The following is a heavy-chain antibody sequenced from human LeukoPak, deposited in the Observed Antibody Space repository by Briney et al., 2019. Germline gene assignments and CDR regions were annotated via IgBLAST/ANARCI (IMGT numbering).Heavy chain of an antibody. CDR1: GYTFTGYY. J-gene: IGHJ4*01. CDR2: IDANSGGT. V-gene: IGHV1-2*02. D-gene: IGHD3/OR15-3a*01. CDR3: ARDLFWTGYYYFDY. Sequence: ASVKVSCKASGYTFTGYYMHWVRQAPGQGLEWMGWIDANSGGTNYAQKFQGRVTMTRDTSISTAYMELSSLRSDDTAVYYCARDLFWTGYYYFDYWGQGTLVTISS.